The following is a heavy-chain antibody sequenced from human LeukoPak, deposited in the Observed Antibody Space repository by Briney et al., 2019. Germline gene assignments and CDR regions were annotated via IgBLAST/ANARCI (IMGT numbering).Heavy chain of an antibody. Sequence: GGSLRLSCAAIGITVSSHYMTWVRQAPGKGLEWISYIGIDSGNTKYADSVGGRFTISADKAKNSLYLQMNSLRVEDTAVYYCARDHNYAFDNWGQGTLVSVAS. J-gene: IGHJ4*02. CDR1: GITVSSHY. CDR2: IGIDSGNT. V-gene: IGHV3-11*06. CDR3: ARDHNYAFDN. D-gene: IGHD1-1*01.